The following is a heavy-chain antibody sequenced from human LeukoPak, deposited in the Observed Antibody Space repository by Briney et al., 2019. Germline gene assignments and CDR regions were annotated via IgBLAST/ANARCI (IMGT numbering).Heavy chain of an antibody. J-gene: IGHJ4*02. Sequence: PGGSLRLSCAASGFTFSSYGMHWVRQAPGKGLEWVAFIRCDGSNKYYADSMKGRFTISRDNSKDTLYLQMNSLRAEDTAVYYCAKDPREYYDFWSGSYFDYWGQGTLVTVSS. V-gene: IGHV3-30*02. D-gene: IGHD3-3*01. CDR1: GFTFSSYG. CDR3: AKDPREYYDFWSGSYFDY. CDR2: IRCDGSNK.